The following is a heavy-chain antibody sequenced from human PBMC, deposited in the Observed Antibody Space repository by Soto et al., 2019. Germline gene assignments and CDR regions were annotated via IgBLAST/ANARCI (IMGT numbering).Heavy chain of an antibody. J-gene: IGHJ6*02. CDR3: AKDGADIVVVVAATFPAQDYYYGMDV. V-gene: IGHV3-30*18. Sequence: QVQLVESGGGVVQPGRSLRLSCAASGFTFSSYGMHWVRQAPGKGLEWVAVISYDGSNKYYADSVKGRFTISRDNSKNTLYLQMNSLRAEDTAVYYCAKDGADIVVVVAATFPAQDYYYGMDVWGQGTTVTVSS. CDR1: GFTFSSYG. D-gene: IGHD2-15*01. CDR2: ISYDGSNK.